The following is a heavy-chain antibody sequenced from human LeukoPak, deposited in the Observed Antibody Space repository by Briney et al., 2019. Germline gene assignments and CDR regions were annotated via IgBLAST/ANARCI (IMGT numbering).Heavy chain of an antibody. D-gene: IGHD1-14*01. CDR3: ARAGLGREYYFDY. Sequence: PSETLSLTCTVSGGSISSGSYYWSWIRQPAGKGLEWIGRIYTSGSTNYNPSLKSRVTISVDTSKNQFSLKLSSVTAADTAVYYCARAGLGREYYFDYWGQGILVTVSS. CDR2: IYTSGST. V-gene: IGHV4-61*02. CDR1: GGSISSGSYY. J-gene: IGHJ4*02.